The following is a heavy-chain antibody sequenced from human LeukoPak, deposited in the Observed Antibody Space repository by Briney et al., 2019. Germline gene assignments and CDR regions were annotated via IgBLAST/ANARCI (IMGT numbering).Heavy chain of an antibody. D-gene: IGHD3-22*01. J-gene: IGHJ4*02. CDR1: GFTFSNFA. V-gene: IGHV3-23*01. CDR2: ISDSGGST. CDR3: AREGNNYYYDSSGYPFYFDY. Sequence: PGGSLRLSCAASGFTFSNFAISWVRQAPGKGLEWVSAISDSGGSTYYADSVKGRFTIPRDNSKNTLYLRMNSLRAEDTAVYYCAREGNNYYYDSSGYPFYFDYWGQGTLVTVSS.